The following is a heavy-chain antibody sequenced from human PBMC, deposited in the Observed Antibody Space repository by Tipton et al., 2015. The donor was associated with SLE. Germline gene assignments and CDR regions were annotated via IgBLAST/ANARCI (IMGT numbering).Heavy chain of an antibody. CDR3: ARVSRLWFGEKDAFDI. Sequence: TLSLTCTVSGGSISSGSYYWSWIRQPAGKGLEWIGHIYNSGSTNYNPSLKSRVTISVDTSKNQFSLKLSSMTAADTAVYYCARVSRLWFGEKDAFDIWGQGTMVTVSS. D-gene: IGHD3-10*01. CDR2: IYNSGST. V-gene: IGHV4-61*09. CDR1: GGSISSGSYY. J-gene: IGHJ3*02.